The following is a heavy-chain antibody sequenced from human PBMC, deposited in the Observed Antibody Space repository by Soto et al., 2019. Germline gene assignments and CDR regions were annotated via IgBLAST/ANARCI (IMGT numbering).Heavy chain of an antibody. CDR3: AREAGNYGSGCTRGYYYGMDV. CDR2: IWYDGSKK. J-gene: IGHJ6*02. D-gene: IGHD3-10*01. Sequence: QVQLVESGGGVVQPGRSLRLSCAASGFTFSSYGMHWVRQAPGKGLEWVAVIWYDGSKKYYADSVKGRFTISRDNSKNTLYLQMTSLSAEDTAVYYCAREAGNYGSGCTRGYYYGMDVWGQGTTVTVSS. V-gene: IGHV3-33*01. CDR1: GFTFSSYG.